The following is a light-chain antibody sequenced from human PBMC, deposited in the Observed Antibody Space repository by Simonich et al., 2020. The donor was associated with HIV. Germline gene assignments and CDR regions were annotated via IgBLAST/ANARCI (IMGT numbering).Light chain of an antibody. CDR1: QSVLYNSYNKNY. Sequence: DIVMTQSPDSLAVSLGERATINCKSSQSVLYNSYNKNYLAWYQKKPRQPPKLLIYCASTRESGVPDRFSGSGSGTDFTLTISSLQAEDVAVYYCQQYYNTPHTFGQGTKLEIK. CDR3: QQYYNTPHT. CDR2: CAS. V-gene: IGKV4-1*01. J-gene: IGKJ2*01.